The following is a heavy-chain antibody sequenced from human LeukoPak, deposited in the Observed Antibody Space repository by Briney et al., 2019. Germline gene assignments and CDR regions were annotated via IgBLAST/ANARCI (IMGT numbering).Heavy chain of an antibody. Sequence: GGSLRLSCAASTSTVRNYWMTWVRQAPGKGLEWVANIKQDGSQKYYVDSVKGRFTISRDNAKNSLYLQMNSLRAEDTAVYYCAFGRYYYYYGMDVRGQGTTVTVSS. CDR2: IKQDGSQK. V-gene: IGHV3-7*01. CDR3: AFGRYYYYYGMDV. D-gene: IGHD1-26*01. CDR1: TSTVRNYW. J-gene: IGHJ6*02.